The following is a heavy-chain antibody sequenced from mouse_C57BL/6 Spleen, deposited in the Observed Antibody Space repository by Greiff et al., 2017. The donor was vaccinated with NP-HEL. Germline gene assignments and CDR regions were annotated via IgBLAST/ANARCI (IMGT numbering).Heavy chain of an antibody. Sequence: VQLQQSGPGLVQPSQSLSITCTVSGFSLTSYGVHWVRQSPGKGLEWLGVIWSGGCTDYNAAFISRLSISKDNSKSQVFFKMNSLQAEDTAIYYCARNWGPTIRTMDYWGQGTSVTVSS. D-gene: IGHD2-12*01. CDR3: ARNWGPTIRTMDY. CDR1: GFSLTSYG. CDR2: IWSGGCT. J-gene: IGHJ4*01. V-gene: IGHV2-2*01.